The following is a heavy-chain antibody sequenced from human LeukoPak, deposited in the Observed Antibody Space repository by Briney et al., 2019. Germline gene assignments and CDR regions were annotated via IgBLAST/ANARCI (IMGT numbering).Heavy chain of an antibody. Sequence: SETLSLTCTVSGGSISSGSYYWSWIRQPAGKGLEWIGSIYHSGSTYYNPSLKSRVTISVDTSKNQFSLKLSSVTAADTAVYYCARGRADCGGDCWIPKGVYYFDYWGQGTLVTVSS. D-gene: IGHD2-21*02. CDR3: ARGRADCGGDCWIPKGVYYFDY. CDR2: IYHSGST. J-gene: IGHJ4*02. V-gene: IGHV4-39*07. CDR1: GGSISSGSYY.